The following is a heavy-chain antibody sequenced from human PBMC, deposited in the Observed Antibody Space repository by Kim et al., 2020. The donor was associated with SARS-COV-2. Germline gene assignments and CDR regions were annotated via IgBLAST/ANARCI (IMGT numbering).Heavy chain of an antibody. V-gene: IGHV3-23*01. Sequence: GGSLRLSCAASGFTFSSYAMSWVRRAPGKGLEWVSGISASGGSTYYADSVKGRFTISRDNSKNTMYLQMNSLRAEDTAVYYCAKGDFWSGYYNDPYFDYWGQGTLVTVSS. CDR3: AKGDFWSGYYNDPYFDY. CDR1: GFTFSSYA. D-gene: IGHD3-3*01. CDR2: ISASGGST. J-gene: IGHJ4*02.